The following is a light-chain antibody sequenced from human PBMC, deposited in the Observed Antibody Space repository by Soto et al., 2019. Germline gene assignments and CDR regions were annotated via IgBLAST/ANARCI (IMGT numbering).Light chain of an antibody. V-gene: IGKV1-33*01. CDR3: QQRSDWPPYT. CDR1: QDISDY. CDR2: DAS. Sequence: DIQMTQSPSSLAASVGDRVTITCQASQDISDYLNWYHQKPGKAPKFLIYDASYLETGVPSRFSGSGSGTDFTFTISSLEPEDFAVYYCQQRSDWPPYTFGQGTKLEIK. J-gene: IGKJ2*01.